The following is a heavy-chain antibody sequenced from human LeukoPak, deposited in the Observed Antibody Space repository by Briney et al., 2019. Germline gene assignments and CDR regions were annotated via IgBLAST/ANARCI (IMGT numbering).Heavy chain of an antibody. J-gene: IGHJ4*02. CDR3: ARAIDYGSGSYLLDY. Sequence: ASVKVSCKASGYTFTGYYMHWVRQAPGQGLEWMGWINPNSGGTNYAQKFQGRVTMTRDTSISTAYMELSRLRSDDTAVYYCARAIDYGSGSYLLDYWGQGTLVTVSS. CDR2: INPNSGGT. D-gene: IGHD3-10*01. V-gene: IGHV1-2*02. CDR1: GYTFTGYY.